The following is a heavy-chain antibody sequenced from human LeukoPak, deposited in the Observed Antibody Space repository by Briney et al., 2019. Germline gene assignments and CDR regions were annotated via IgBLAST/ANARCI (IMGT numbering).Heavy chain of an antibody. V-gene: IGHV4-39*01. D-gene: IGHD6-13*01. Sequence: KTSETLSLTCTVSGGSISSSSYYWGWIRQPPGKGLEWIGNIYKSGSTYYNPSPKSRVTISVDTSKNQFSLKLNSVTAADTAVYYCATHGYSFSWYSAFDIWGQGTMVTVSS. CDR1: GGSISSSSYY. J-gene: IGHJ3*02. CDR3: ATHGYSFSWYSAFDI. CDR2: IYKSGST.